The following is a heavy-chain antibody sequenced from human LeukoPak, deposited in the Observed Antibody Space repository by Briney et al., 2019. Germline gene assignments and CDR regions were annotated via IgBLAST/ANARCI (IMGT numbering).Heavy chain of an antibody. CDR3: ARDYPSTSSADAFDT. J-gene: IGHJ3*02. CDR2: ISYDGSNK. V-gene: IGHV3-30-3*01. CDR1: GFTFSSYA. D-gene: IGHD6-13*01. Sequence: GGSLRLSCAASGFTFSSYAMHWVRQAPGKGLGWVAVISYDGSNKYYADSVKGRFTISRDNSKNTLYLQMNSLRTEDTAVYYCARDYPSTSSADAFDTWGQGTMVTVSS.